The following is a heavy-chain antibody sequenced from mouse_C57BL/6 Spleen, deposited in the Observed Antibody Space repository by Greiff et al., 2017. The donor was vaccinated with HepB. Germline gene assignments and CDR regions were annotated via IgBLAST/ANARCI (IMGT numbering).Heavy chain of an antibody. J-gene: IGHJ1*03. CDR2: ISYDGSN. CDR3: ARVDDGYYWYFDV. Sequence: EVKLQESGPGLVKPSQSLSLTCSVTGYSITSGYYWNWIRQFPGNKLEWMGYISYDGSNNYNPSLKNRISITRDTSKNQFFLKLNSVTTEDTATYYCARVDDGYYWYFDVWGTGTTVTVSS. V-gene: IGHV3-6*01. D-gene: IGHD2-3*01. CDR1: GYSITSGYY.